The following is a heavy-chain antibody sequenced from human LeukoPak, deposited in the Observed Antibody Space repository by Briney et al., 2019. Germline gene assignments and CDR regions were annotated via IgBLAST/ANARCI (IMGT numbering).Heavy chain of an antibody. V-gene: IGHV3-23*01. Sequence: GGSLRLSCAASGFTFSSYAMSWVRQAPGKGLEWVSAISGSGGSTYYADSVKGRFTISRDNSKNTLYLQMNSLRAEDTAVYYCAKDPTREDYVWESYRPRPQVVDYWGQGTLVTVSS. CDR3: AKDPTREDYVWESYRPRPQVVDY. CDR2: ISGSGGST. D-gene: IGHD3-16*02. J-gene: IGHJ4*02. CDR1: GFTFSSYA.